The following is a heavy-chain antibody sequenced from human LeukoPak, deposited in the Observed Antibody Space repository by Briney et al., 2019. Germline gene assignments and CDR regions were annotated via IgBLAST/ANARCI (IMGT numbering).Heavy chain of an antibody. Sequence: PGGSLRLSCAASGFTFSSYAMHWVRQAPGKGLEWVAVISYDGSNKYYADSVKGRFTISRDNSKNTLYLQMNSLRAEDTAVYYCASGGSYRYFYYYYYMDVWGKGTTVTISS. CDR3: ASGGSYRYFYYYYYMDV. CDR1: GFTFSSYA. CDR2: ISYDGSNK. J-gene: IGHJ6*03. D-gene: IGHD3-16*02. V-gene: IGHV3-30*04.